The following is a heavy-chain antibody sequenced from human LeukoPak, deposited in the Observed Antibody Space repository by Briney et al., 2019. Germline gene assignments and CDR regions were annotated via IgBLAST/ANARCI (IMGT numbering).Heavy chain of an antibody. CDR3: AKRQGEYQLLLLPYYYYMDV. D-gene: IGHD2-2*01. Sequence: PGGSLRLSCAASGFTFSSYGMHWVRQAPGKGLEWVAFIRYDGSNKYYADSVKGRFTISRDNSKNTLYLQMNSLRAEDTAVYYCAKRQGEYQLLLLPYYYYMDVWGKGTTVTVSS. CDR2: IRYDGSNK. V-gene: IGHV3-30*02. CDR1: GFTFSSYG. J-gene: IGHJ6*03.